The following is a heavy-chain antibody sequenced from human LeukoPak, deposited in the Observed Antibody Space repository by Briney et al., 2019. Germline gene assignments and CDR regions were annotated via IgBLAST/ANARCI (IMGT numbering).Heavy chain of an antibody. CDR2: IVGSGANT. Sequence: TGGSLRLSCAASGFIFSNYAMSWARQAPGKGLEWVSAIVGSGANTYYADSVKGRFTISRDNPRNTLYLQMNSLRAEDMAVYYCAKWGDYDVLTGYYDPDNWGQGTLVTVSS. CDR1: GFIFSNYA. CDR3: AKWGDYDVLTGYYDPDN. J-gene: IGHJ4*02. D-gene: IGHD3-9*01. V-gene: IGHV3-23*01.